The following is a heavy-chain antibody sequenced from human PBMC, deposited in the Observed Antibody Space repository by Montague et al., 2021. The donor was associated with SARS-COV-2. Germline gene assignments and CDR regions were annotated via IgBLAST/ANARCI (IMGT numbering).Heavy chain of an antibody. J-gene: IGHJ3*02. D-gene: IGHD6-19*01. CDR1: GGSINSGGYY. CDR3: ARVHFVSSGWYPDAFDI. CDR2: IYYSEST. Sequence: TLSLTCTVSGGSINSGGYYWSWIRQHPGKGLEWIGYIYYSESTYYNPSLKSRLTISVDTSKNQFSPKLSSVTAADTAVYYCARVHFVSSGWYPDAFDIWGQGTMVTVSS. V-gene: IGHV4-31*03.